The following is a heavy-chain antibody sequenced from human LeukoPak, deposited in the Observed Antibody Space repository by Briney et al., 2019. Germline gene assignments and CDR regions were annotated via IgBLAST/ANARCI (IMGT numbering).Heavy chain of an antibody. V-gene: IGHV4-59*08. Sequence: SETLSLTCTVSGGSISSDYWSWIRQPPGKGLEWIGYMYYSGSTNYNPSLKSRVTISIDTFKNQFSLKLSSVTAADTAVYYCASSDVQGYYFDYWGQGTLVTVSS. D-gene: IGHD5-24*01. J-gene: IGHJ4*02. CDR3: ASSDVQGYYFDY. CDR2: MYYSGST. CDR1: GGSISSDY.